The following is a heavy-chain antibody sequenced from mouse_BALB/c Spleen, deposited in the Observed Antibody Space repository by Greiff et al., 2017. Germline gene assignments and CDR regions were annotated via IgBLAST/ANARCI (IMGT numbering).Heavy chain of an antibody. D-gene: IGHD2-4*01. J-gene: IGHJ3*01. V-gene: IGHV3-6*02. CDR3: ARGDYDDY. CDR2: ISYDGSN. Sequence: EVQLQESGPGLVKPSQSLSLTCSVTGYSITSGYYWNWIRQFPGNKLEWMGYISYDGSNNYNPSLKNRISITRDTSKNQFFLKLNSVTTEDTATYYCARGDYDDYWGQGTLVTVSA. CDR1: GYSITSGYY.